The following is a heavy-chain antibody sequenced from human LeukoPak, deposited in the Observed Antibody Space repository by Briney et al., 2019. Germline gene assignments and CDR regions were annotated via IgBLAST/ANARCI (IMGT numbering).Heavy chain of an antibody. CDR2: MNPNSGNT. J-gene: IGHJ4*02. Sequence: ASVKVSCKASGYTFTSYDINWVRQATGQGLEWMGWMNPNSGNTGYAQKFQGRVTITADESTSTAYMELSSLRSEDTAVYYCARGRDGYNFFDYWGQGTLVTVSS. CDR1: GYTFTSYD. CDR3: ARGRDGYNFFDY. V-gene: IGHV1-8*03. D-gene: IGHD5-24*01.